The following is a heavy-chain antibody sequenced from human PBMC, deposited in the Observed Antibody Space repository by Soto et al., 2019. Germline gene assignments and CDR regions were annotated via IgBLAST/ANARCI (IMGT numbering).Heavy chain of an antibody. CDR1: GGTFSSYA. V-gene: IGHV1-69*13. D-gene: IGHD2-2*01. J-gene: IGHJ6*02. CDR2: IIPIFGTA. Sequence: SVKVSCKASGGTFSSYAISWVRQAPGQGLEWMGGIIPIFGTANYAQKFQGRVTITADESTSTAYMELSSLRSEDTAVYYCARGGVVVKYYYYGMDVWGQGTTVTVYS. CDR3: ARGGVVVKYYYYGMDV.